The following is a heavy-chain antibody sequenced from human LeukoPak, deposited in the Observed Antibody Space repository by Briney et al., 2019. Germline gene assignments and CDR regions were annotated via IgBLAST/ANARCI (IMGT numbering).Heavy chain of an antibody. J-gene: IGHJ5*02. D-gene: IGHD3-16*01. CDR2: MNPNSGNT. CDR3: ASAYDSFSRFDP. CDR1: GYTFTSYD. Sequence: ASVKVSCKASGYTFTSYDINWVRQATGQGLEWMGWMNPNSGNTGYAQKFQGRVTMTRDTSISTAYMELSRLRSDDTAVYYCASAYDSFSRFDPWGQGTLVTVSS. V-gene: IGHV1-8*01.